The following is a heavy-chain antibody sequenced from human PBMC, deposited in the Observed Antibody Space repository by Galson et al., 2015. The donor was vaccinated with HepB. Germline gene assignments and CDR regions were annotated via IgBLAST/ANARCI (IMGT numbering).Heavy chain of an antibody. J-gene: IGHJ3*02. V-gene: IGHV5-51*01. Sequence: QSGAEVKKPGESLKISCKGSGYSFSSYWIGWVRQMPGRGLEWMGTIYPGDSDVRQSPSFQGQVTISADKSTSTAYLLWSSLKASDTAIYYCARQQDYSSVWYGSLSAFDIWVQGTMVTVSS. CDR2: IYPGDSDV. CDR1: GYSFSSYW. CDR3: ARQQDYSSVWYGSLSAFDI. D-gene: IGHD6-19*01.